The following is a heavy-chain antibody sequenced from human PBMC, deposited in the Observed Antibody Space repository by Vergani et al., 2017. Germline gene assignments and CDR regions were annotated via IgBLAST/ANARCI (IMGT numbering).Heavy chain of an antibody. CDR2: MYIGASS. CDR1: GASISTGSYY. D-gene: IGHD2-21*02. CDR3: ARVSNTAYCAS. Sequence: QLQLQESGPGLVKPSETLSLPCSVSGASISTGSYYWAGIRQPPGKGLGWIASMYIGASSYYNPSLKSRVTMSVDTSKNQVSLKLTSVAAADTAVYYCARVSNTAYCASWGQGTLVTVSS. V-gene: IGHV4-39*01. J-gene: IGHJ4*02.